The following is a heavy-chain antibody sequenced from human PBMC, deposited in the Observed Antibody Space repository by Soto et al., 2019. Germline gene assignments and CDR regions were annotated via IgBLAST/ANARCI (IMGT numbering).Heavy chain of an antibody. CDR2: IYWDDDK. CDR1: GFSLTTSGVG. V-gene: IGHV2-5*02. Sequence: QITLNESGPTQVKPRQTLTLTCTFSGFSLTTSGVGVGWIRQSPGKAPERLALIYWDDDKRYSPSLKSRLTITKDTYKNQVVLTMADLDPADTATYDCAHRVLRTVFGLVTTTAIYFDFWGQGTPVAVSS. J-gene: IGHJ4*02. D-gene: IGHD3-3*01. CDR3: AHRVLRTVFGLVTTTAIYFDF.